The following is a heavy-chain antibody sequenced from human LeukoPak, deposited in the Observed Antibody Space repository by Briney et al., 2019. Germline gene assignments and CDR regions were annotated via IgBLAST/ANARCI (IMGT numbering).Heavy chain of an antibody. Sequence: GGSLRLSCAVSGFTFSTYWMHWVRQAPGKGLVWVSRINSDGTATHYADSVQGRFIISRDNAKNTLYLQMNSLRVEDTAVCYCGRINEADSDWGQGALVTVSS. J-gene: IGHJ4*02. V-gene: IGHV3-74*01. CDR3: GRINEADSD. D-gene: IGHD1-1*01. CDR1: GFTFSTYW. CDR2: INSDGTAT.